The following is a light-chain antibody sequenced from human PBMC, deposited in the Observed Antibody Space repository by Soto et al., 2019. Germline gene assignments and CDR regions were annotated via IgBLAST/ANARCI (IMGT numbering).Light chain of an antibody. CDR1: QDIKSN. Sequence: IQMTPSPPSLSGFVGDRVSITCLSSQDIKSNLNWYQQKPGEAPKLLIYDASNLETGVPSRFSGSGSGTDFTFTISSLEPEDIAAYYCQHYDKSPFTFGQGTRLEIK. CDR3: QHYDKSPFT. J-gene: IGKJ5*01. CDR2: DAS. V-gene: IGKV1-33*01.